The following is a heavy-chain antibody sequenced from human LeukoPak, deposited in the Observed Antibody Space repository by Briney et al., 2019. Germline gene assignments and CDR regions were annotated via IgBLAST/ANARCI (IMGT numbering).Heavy chain of an antibody. Sequence: QSGGSLRLSCATSGFTFSSYAMSWVRQAPGRGLEWVSAISGSGGSTYYADSVKGRFTISRDNSKNTLYLQMNSLRAEDTAVYYCAKDSRIAAAGVFDYWGQGTLVTVSS. CDR3: AKDSRIAAAGVFDY. D-gene: IGHD6-13*01. CDR1: GFTFSSYA. CDR2: ISGSGGST. J-gene: IGHJ4*02. V-gene: IGHV3-23*01.